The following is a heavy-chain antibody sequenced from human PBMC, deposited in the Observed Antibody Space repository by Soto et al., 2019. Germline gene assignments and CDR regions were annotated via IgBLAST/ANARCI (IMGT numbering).Heavy chain of an antibody. CDR1: GFTFSSYG. CDR3: ARDSWFGELGPSYYYYYGMDV. Sequence: QVQLVESGGGVVQPGRSLRLSCAASGFTFSSYGMHWVRQAPGKGLEWVAVIWYDGSNKYYAYSVKGRFTISRDNSKNTLYLQMNGLRAEDTAVYYCARDSWFGELGPSYYYYYGMDVWGQGTTVTVSS. CDR2: IWYDGSNK. J-gene: IGHJ6*02. D-gene: IGHD3-10*01. V-gene: IGHV3-33*01.